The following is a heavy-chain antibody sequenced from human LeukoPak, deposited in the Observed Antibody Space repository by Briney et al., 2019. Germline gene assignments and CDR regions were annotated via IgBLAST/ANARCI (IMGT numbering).Heavy chain of an antibody. CDR2: ISSSSSYI. Sequence: GGSLRLSCAASGFTFSSYSMNWVRQAPGKGLEWVSSISSSSSYIYYADSVKGRFTISRDNAKNSLYPQMNSLRAEDTAVYYCASMRDYGGNPAAFDIWGQGTMVTVSS. D-gene: IGHD4-23*01. V-gene: IGHV3-21*01. J-gene: IGHJ3*02. CDR3: ASMRDYGGNPAAFDI. CDR1: GFTFSSYS.